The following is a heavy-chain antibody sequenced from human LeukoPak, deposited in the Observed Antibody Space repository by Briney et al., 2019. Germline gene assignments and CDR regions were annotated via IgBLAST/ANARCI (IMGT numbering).Heavy chain of an antibody. CDR3: ARARSSTSCYDY. V-gene: IGHV1-69*13. Sequence: SVKVSCKASGYTFIDYYIHWVRQAPGQGLEWTGGIIPIFGTANYAQKFQGRVTITADESTSTAYMELSSLRSEDTAVYYCARARSSTSCYDYWGQGTLVTVSS. J-gene: IGHJ4*02. CDR1: GYTFIDYY. D-gene: IGHD2-2*01. CDR2: IIPIFGTA.